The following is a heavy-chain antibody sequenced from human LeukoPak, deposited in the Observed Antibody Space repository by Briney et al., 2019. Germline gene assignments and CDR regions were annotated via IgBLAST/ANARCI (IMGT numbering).Heavy chain of an antibody. V-gene: IGHV1-69*04. CDR1: GGTFSSYA. J-gene: IGHJ4*02. D-gene: IGHD6-19*01. Sequence: ASVKVSCKASGGTFSSYAISWVRQAPGRGLEWMGRIIPILGIANYAQKFQGRVTITADKSTSTAYMELSSLRSEDTAVYYCARGSGWYNYWGQGTLVTVSS. CDR3: ARGSGWYNY. CDR2: IIPILGIA.